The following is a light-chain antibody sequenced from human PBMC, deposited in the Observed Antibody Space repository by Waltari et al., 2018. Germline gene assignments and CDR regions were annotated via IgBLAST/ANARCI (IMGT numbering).Light chain of an antibody. CDR3: SSYAGSNNLVV. CDR2: EVS. Sequence: QSALTQPPSASGSPGQSVTISCTGTSSDVGGYNDVPWYQQYPGNAPNLMIYEVSKRPSGVPDRFSGSKSGNTASLTVSGLQAEDEADYCCSSYAGSNNLVVFGGGTKLTVL. V-gene: IGLV2-8*01. CDR1: SSDVGGYND. J-gene: IGLJ2*01.